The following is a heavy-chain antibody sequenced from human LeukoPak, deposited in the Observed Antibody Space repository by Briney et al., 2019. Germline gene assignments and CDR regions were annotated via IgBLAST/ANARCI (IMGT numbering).Heavy chain of an antibody. D-gene: IGHD6-19*01. V-gene: IGHV1-69*04. Sequence: SVKVSCKASGGTFSSYAISWVRQAPGQGLEWMGRIIPILGIANYAQKFQGRVTITADKSTSTAYMELSSLRSEDTAVYYCASPARGITPSSGCYHFDYWGQGTLVTVSS. J-gene: IGHJ4*02. CDR1: GGTFSSYA. CDR3: ASPARGITPSSGCYHFDY. CDR2: IIPILGIA.